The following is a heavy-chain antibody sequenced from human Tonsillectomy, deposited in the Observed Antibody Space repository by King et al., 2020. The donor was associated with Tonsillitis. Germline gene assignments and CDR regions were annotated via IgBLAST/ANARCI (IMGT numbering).Heavy chain of an antibody. D-gene: IGHD3-10*01. J-gene: IGHJ1*01. CDR3: TRGVSYYSGPRGYFKP. CDR1: GFTFGDYA. CDR2: IRSKAYGGTT. V-gene: IGHV3-49*04. Sequence: VQLVESGGGLVQPGRSLRLSCTASGFTFGDYAMSWVRQAPGKGLEWVGFIRSKAYGGTTEYVASVKGRFTISRDDSKSIAYLQMNSLKTEDTAVYYCTRGVSYYSGPRGYFKPWGQGTLVTVSS.